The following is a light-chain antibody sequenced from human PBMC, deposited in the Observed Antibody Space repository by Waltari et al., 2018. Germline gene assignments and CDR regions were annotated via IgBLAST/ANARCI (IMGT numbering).Light chain of an antibody. Sequence: DIQMTQSPSSLSASVGDRVTITCRASQSIARDLNWYQQKSGKAPKVLVYAASSLVSGVPPRFSGSGSGTDFTLTISSLQPEDFATYYCQQSYSALEYTFGQGTKLEIK. CDR1: QSIARD. CDR2: AAS. V-gene: IGKV1-39*01. CDR3: QQSYSALEYT. J-gene: IGKJ2*01.